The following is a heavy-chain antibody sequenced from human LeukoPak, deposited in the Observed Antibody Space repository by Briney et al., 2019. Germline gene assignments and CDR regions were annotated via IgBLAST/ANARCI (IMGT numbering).Heavy chain of an antibody. J-gene: IGHJ4*02. V-gene: IGHV1-3*01. Sequence: ASVKVSCKASGYTFTSYAMHWVRQAPGQRLEWMGWINAGNGNTKYSQKFQGRVTITRDTSASTAYMELRSLRSDDTAVYYCARERVYARRGYFDYWGQGTLVTVSS. CDR3: ARERVYARRGYFDY. D-gene: IGHD2-8*01. CDR2: INAGNGNT. CDR1: GYTFTSYA.